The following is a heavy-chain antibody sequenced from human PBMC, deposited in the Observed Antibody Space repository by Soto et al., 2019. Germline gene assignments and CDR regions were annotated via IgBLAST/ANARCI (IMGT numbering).Heavy chain of an antibody. CDR1: GFSLSARGVG. Sequence: QITLKESGPPLVKPTQTLTLTCTFSGFSLSARGVGVGWIRQPPGKALEWLTFIYWDDDKRFSPSLKSRLTITKDTSKNPVVLTMANMDPVDTGTYYCVHPTPYGSSRIDSWGQGTLVTVSS. V-gene: IGHV2-5*02. D-gene: IGHD6-6*01. J-gene: IGHJ4*02. CDR2: IYWDDDK. CDR3: VHPTPYGSSRIDS.